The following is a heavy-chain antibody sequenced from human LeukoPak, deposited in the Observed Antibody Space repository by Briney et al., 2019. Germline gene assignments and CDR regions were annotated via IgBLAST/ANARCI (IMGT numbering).Heavy chain of an antibody. D-gene: IGHD4-17*01. CDR1: GFTFSSYG. V-gene: IGHV3-33*01. CDR2: VWYDGSNK. Sequence: PGGSLRLSCAASGFTFSSYGMHWVRQAPGKGLEWVAVVWYDGSNKYYADSVKGRFTISRDNSKNTRYLQMNSLRAEDTAVYYCARARPSYGAVLDYYYGMDVWGQGTTVTVSS. CDR3: ARARPSYGAVLDYYYGMDV. J-gene: IGHJ6*02.